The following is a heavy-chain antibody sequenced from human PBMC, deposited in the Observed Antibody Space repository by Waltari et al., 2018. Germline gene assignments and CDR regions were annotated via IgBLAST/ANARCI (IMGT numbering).Heavy chain of an antibody. CDR3: VRGSRGWSGIDY. V-gene: IGHV3-7*04. CDR2: INDDGSAE. D-gene: IGHD6-19*01. Sequence: EVQLVESGGDLVQPGGSLRLSCAASGFTFSLFWMTWLRQVRGRGREWVANINDDGSAEFYVDAVRGRFSISIDRNKNTLSLQMNSLEVDDTAIYYCVRGSRGWSGIDYWGQGALVIVSS. J-gene: IGHJ4*02. CDR1: GFTFSLFW.